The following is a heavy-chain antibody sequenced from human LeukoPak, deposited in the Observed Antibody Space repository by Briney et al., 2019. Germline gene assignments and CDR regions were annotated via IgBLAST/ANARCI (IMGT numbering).Heavy chain of an antibody. CDR2: ISNTGSSI. CDR3: ARDGNYYGSGSFNY. Sequence: GGSLRLSCAASGFTFSDYYMIWIRQAPGKGLEWVSYISNTGSSIYYADSVKGRFTISRDNAKSSLYLQMNSLRAEDTAVYYCARDGNYYGSGSFNYWGQGTLVTVSS. V-gene: IGHV3-11*04. D-gene: IGHD3-10*01. J-gene: IGHJ4*02. CDR1: GFTFSDYY.